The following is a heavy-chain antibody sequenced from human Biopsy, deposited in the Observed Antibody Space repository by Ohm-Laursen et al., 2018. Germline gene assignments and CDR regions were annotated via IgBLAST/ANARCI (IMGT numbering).Heavy chain of an antibody. CDR2: IYYSGST. CDR1: GGSISSDY. V-gene: IGHV4-59*01. Sequence: TLSFTCTVSGGSISSDYWSWIRQTPGKGLGWIGYIYYSGSTNYNPSLKSRVTISVDTSKNQFSLRLNSVTAADTAVYYCARATNSTGWPYYYFYGMDVWGQGTTVTVSS. CDR3: ARATNSTGWPYYYFYGMDV. D-gene: IGHD2/OR15-2a*01. J-gene: IGHJ6*02.